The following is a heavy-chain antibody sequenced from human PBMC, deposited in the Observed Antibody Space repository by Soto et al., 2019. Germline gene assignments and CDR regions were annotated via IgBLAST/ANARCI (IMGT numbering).Heavy chain of an antibody. CDR3: ARDLFYDYGGAFDY. V-gene: IGHV3-33*01. CDR2: IWYDGSNK. Sequence: QVQLVESGGGVVQPGRSLRLSCAASGFTFSSYGMHWVRQAPGKGLEWVAVIWYDGSNKHYADSVKGRFTISRDNSKNTLYLQMNSLRAEDTAVYYCARDLFYDYGGAFDYWGQGTLVTVSS. D-gene: IGHD4-17*01. CDR1: GFTFSSYG. J-gene: IGHJ4*02.